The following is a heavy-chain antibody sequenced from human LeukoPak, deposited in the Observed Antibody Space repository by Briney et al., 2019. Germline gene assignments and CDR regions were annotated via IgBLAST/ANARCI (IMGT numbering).Heavy chain of an antibody. D-gene: IGHD6-19*01. Sequence: GESLKISCKVSGNNFTNYWIGWVRQMPGKGLEWMGIISPGDSDTRYSPSFQGQVTISADNSITTAYLHWSSLKASDTAMYYCARSAYSGGWYETFDYWGQGTLVSVSS. V-gene: IGHV5-51*01. CDR3: ARSAYSGGWYETFDY. CDR2: ISPGDSDT. J-gene: IGHJ4*02. CDR1: GNNFTNYW.